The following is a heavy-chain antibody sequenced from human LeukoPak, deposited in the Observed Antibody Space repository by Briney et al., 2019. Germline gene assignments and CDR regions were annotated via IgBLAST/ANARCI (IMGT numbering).Heavy chain of an antibody. CDR2: ISSSSSTI. V-gene: IGHV3-48*04. J-gene: IGHJ4*02. Sequence: GGSLRLSCATSGFTFVDYGLSWVRQAPGKGLEWVSYISSSSSTIYYADSVKGRFTISRDNAKNSLYLQMNSLRAEDTAVYYCARVFPYPDYWGQGTLVTVSS. CDR3: ARVFPYPDY. CDR1: GFTFVDYG.